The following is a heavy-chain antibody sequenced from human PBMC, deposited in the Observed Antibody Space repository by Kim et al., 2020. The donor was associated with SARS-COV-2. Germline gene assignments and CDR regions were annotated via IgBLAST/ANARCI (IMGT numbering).Heavy chain of an antibody. CDR2: ISYDGSNK. CDR3: ARDRSPPPYYYDSSGYYRIYYYYGMDV. CDR1: GFTFSSYA. J-gene: IGHJ6*02. V-gene: IGHV3-30*04. Sequence: GGSLRLSCAASGFTFSSYAMHWVRQAPGKGLEWVAVISYDGSNKYYADSVKGRFTISRDNSKNTLYLQMNSLRAEDTAVYYCARDRSPPPYYYDSSGYYRIYYYYGMDVWGQGTTVTVSS. D-gene: IGHD3-22*01.